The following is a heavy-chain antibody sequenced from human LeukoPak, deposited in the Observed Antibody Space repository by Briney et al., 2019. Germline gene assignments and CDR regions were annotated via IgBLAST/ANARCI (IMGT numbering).Heavy chain of an antibody. CDR1: GFTFSSYS. CDR2: ISSSSSYI. J-gene: IGHJ4*02. V-gene: IGHV3-21*01. D-gene: IGHD3-22*01. Sequence: GGSLSLSCAASGFTFSSYSMNWVRQAPGKGLELVSSISSSSSYIYYADSVKGRFTISRDNAKNSLYLQMNSLRAEDTAVYYCARELVVIYDSSGFDYWGQGTLVTVSS. CDR3: ARELVVIYDSSGFDY.